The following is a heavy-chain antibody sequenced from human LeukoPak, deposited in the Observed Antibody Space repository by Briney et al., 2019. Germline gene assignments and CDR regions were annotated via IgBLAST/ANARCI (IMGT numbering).Heavy chain of an antibody. CDR1: GDSISSYY. CDR3: ARSSYYYGADAFDI. V-gene: IGHV4-59*01. CDR2: IYYSGST. D-gene: IGHD3-10*01. Sequence: SETLSLTCSVSGDSISSYYWSWIRQPPGKGLEWIGYIYYSGSTNYDPSLKSRVTISLDTSKNQFSLRLSSVTAADTAVYYCARSSYYYGADAFDIWGQGTMVTVSS. J-gene: IGHJ3*02.